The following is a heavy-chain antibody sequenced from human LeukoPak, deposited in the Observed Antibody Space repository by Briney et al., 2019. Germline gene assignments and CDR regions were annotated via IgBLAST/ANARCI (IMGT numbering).Heavy chain of an antibody. CDR3: ARGADHGGSYYPD. D-gene: IGHD3-10*01. CDR1: GFTFSSYA. V-gene: IGHV3-74*01. J-gene: IGHJ4*02. CDR2: MKTDGTRI. Sequence: GGSLRLSCAASGFTFSSYAMYWVRQGPGKGPVWVSRMKTDGTRIEYADSVKGRFTISRDNAKNTLFLQMSSLRVEDTAVYYCARGADHGGSYYPDWGQGTRVTVSS.